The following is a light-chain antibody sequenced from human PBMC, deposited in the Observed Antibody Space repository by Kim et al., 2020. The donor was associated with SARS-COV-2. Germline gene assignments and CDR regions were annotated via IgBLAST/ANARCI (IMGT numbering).Light chain of an antibody. CDR1: QNVSVY. Sequence: DIVLTQSPATLSLSPGERATLSCRASQNVSVYLAWYQQKPGQAPRLLIYDASDRATDTPARFSGSGSGTDFSLTISSLEPDDFAVYYCQQRNNWLHTFGQGTKLEIK. CDR2: DAS. V-gene: IGKV3-11*01. J-gene: IGKJ2*01. CDR3: QQRNNWLHT.